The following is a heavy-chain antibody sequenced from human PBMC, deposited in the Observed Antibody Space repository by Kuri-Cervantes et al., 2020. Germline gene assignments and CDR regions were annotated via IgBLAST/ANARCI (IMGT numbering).Heavy chain of an antibody. J-gene: IGHJ4*02. D-gene: IGHD6-19*01. V-gene: IGHV4-39*07. CDR2: INHSGST. Sequence: SETLSLTCTVSGGSITTRTYYWGWIRQSPGKGLEWIGEINHSGSTNYNPSLKSRVTISVDTSKNQFSLKLSSVTAADTAVYYCARGQGKRSSSGWASMGYWGQGTLVTVSS. CDR1: GGSITTRTYY. CDR3: ARGQGKRSSSGWASMGY.